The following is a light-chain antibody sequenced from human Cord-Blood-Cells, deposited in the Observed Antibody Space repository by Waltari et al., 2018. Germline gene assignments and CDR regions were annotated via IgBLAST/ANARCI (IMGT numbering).Light chain of an antibody. Sequence: QSALTQPRSVSGSPGRSVTISCTGTSSDVGGYNYVSWYQQHPGKAPKLMIYDVSKRPSGVLDRFAGSKSGNTASLTICGLQAEDEADYYCCSYAGSYTWVFGGGTRLTVL. V-gene: IGLV2-11*01. CDR3: CSYAGSYTWV. CDR1: SSDVGGYNY. J-gene: IGLJ3*02. CDR2: DVS.